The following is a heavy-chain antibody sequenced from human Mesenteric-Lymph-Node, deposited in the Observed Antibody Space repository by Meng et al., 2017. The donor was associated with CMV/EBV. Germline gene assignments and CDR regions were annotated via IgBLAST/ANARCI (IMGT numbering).Heavy chain of an antibody. CDR3: ARVPTTYVAPDY. Sequence: GGSLRLSCAASGFTFSSYAMNWVRQAPGKGLEWVSYISSSGSVIHYADSVKGRFTISRDNAKNSLYLQMNSLRAEDTALYYCARVPTTYVAPDYWGQGTLVTVSS. CDR2: ISSSGSVI. D-gene: IGHD3-10*02. J-gene: IGHJ4*02. V-gene: IGHV3-48*03. CDR1: GFTFSSYA.